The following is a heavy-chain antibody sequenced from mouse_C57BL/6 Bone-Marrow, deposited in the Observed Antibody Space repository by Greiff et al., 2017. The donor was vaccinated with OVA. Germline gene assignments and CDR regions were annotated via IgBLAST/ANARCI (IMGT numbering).Heavy chain of an antibody. V-gene: IGHV1-26*01. J-gene: IGHJ3*01. CDR1: GYTFTDYY. D-gene: IGHD2-1*01. CDR2: INPNNGGT. Sequence: EVQLQQSGPELVKPGASVKISCKASGYTFTDYYMNWVKQSHGKSLEWIGDINPNNGGTSYNQKFKGKATLTVDKSSSTAYMELRSLTSEDSAVYYCARNPYGNHEGFAYWGQGTLVTVSA. CDR3: ARNPYGNHEGFAY.